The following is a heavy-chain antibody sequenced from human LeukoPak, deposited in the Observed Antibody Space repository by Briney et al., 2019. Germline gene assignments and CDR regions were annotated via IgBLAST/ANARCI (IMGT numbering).Heavy chain of an antibody. CDR3: ARDRGAVAALWAALDAFDI. D-gene: IGHD6-19*01. J-gene: IGHJ3*02. Sequence: SQTLSLTCAISGDSVSSNSAAWNWLRQSPSRGLEWLGRTYYRSKWYNDYAVSVKSRITINPDTSKNQFSLQLNSVTPEDTAVYYCARDRGAVAALWAALDAFDIWGQGTMVTVSS. CDR1: GDSVSSNSAA. CDR2: TYYRSKWYN. V-gene: IGHV6-1*01.